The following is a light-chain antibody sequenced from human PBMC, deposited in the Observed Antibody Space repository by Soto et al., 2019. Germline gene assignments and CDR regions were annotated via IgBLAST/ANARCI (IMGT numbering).Light chain of an antibody. Sequence: EIVLTQSPGTLSLSPGERATLSCSASQSVSSSYLAWYQQKPGQAPRLLIYGASSRATGITDRFSGSGSGTDFTLTISRLEPEDFAVYYCQPCGSSRWTVGPGTQVEIK. CDR2: GAS. CDR3: QPCGSSRWT. CDR1: QSVSSSY. J-gene: IGKJ1*01. V-gene: IGKV3-20*01.